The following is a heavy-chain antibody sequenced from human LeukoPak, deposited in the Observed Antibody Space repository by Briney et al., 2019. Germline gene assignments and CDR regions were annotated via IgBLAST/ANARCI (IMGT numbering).Heavy chain of an antibody. D-gene: IGHD6-25*01. CDR3: ASARLGSGLEGAFDI. CDR2: IYYSGST. V-gene: IGHV4-59*01. CDR1: GVSISSDF. J-gene: IGHJ3*02. Sequence: ASETLSLTCTVSGVSISSDFWSWIRQPPGKGLEWIGYIYYSGSTNYNPSLKSRVTISVDTSKNQFSLKLSSVTAADTAVYYCASARLGSGLEGAFDIWGQGTMVTVSS.